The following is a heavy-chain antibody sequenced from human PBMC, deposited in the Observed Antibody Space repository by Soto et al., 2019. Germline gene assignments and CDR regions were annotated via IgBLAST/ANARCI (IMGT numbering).Heavy chain of an antibody. V-gene: IGHV3-33*01. D-gene: IGHD2-8*01. CDR3: ARDGALGYCTNGVCYDYYYYGMDV. J-gene: IGHJ6*02. CDR1: GFTFSSYG. CDR2: IWYDGSNK. Sequence: QVPLVESGGGVVQPGRSLRLSCAASGFTFSSYGMHWVRQAPGKGLEWVAVIWYDGSNKYYADSVKGRFTISRDNSKNTLYLQMNSLRAEDTAVYYCARDGALGYCTNGVCYDYYYYGMDVWGQGTTVTVSS.